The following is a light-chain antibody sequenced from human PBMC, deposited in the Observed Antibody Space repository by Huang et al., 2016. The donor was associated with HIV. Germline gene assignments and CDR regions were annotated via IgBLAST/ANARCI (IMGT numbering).Light chain of an antibody. CDR2: AAS. CDR1: ERISNY. V-gene: IGKV1-39*01. CDR3: QQSHSSPPT. J-gene: IGKJ1*01. Sequence: DIQVTQSPSSLSASVGDRVTITCRASERISNYLNWYQKKPGIAPKPLIYAASSLQSGVPSRFSGSGAGTDFTLTISSLQPEDFATYYCQQSHSSPPTFGQGTKVDIK.